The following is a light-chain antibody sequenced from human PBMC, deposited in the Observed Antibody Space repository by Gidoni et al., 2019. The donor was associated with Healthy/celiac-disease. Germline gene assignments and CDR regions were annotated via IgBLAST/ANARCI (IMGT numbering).Light chain of an antibody. CDR2: GAS. CDR3: QQYGSSPET. V-gene: IGKV3-20*01. J-gene: IGKJ1*01. Sequence: EIVLTQSPGTLSLSPGERATLSCRASQSVSSSYLAWYQQKPGQAPRLLIYGASSRATGIPDRFSGSGSGTDFTLTLSRLEPEDVAVYYCQQYGSSPETFGQXTKVEIK. CDR1: QSVSSSY.